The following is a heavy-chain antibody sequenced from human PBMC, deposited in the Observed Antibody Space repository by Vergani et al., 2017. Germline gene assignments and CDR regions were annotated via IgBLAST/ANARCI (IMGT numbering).Heavy chain of an antibody. CDR2: IYPADSDT. CDR3: ARHTTYTYS. Sequence: EVELVQSGPEMRKPGESLKISCKGSEYSFGNYWIGWVRQMPGKGLEWMGIIYPADSDTRYSPSFQGQVTISADKSISTAFLQWDSLKASDTALYYCARHTTYTYSLGQGTLVTVSS. CDR1: EYSFGNYW. J-gene: IGHJ4*02. D-gene: IGHD1-1*01. V-gene: IGHV5-51*01.